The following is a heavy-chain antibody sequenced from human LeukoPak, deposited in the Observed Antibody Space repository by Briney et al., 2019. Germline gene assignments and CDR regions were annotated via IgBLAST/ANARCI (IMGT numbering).Heavy chain of an antibody. D-gene: IGHD3-3*01. J-gene: IGHJ4*02. V-gene: IGHV3-23*01. CDR3: AKEARITIFGVVIYYFDY. CDR2: ISGSGGST. CDR1: GFTFSSYA. Sequence: GGSLRLSCAAYGFTFSSYAMSWVRQAPGKGLEWVSAISGSGGSTYYADSVKGRFTISRDNSKNTLYLQMNSLRAEDTAVYYCAKEARITIFGVVIYYFDYWGQGTLVTVSS.